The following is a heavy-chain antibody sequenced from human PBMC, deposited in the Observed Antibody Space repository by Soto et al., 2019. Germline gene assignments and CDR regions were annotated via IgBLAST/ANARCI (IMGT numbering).Heavy chain of an antibody. V-gene: IGHV3-23*01. D-gene: IGHD3-10*01. J-gene: IGHJ6*02. CDR2: ISGSGGST. CDR3: AKALSGEFGYYYYYYGMDV. CDR1: GFTFSSYA. Sequence: GGSLRLSCAASGFTFSSYAMSWVRQAPGKGLEWVSAISGSGGSTYYADPVKGRFTISRDNSKNTLYLKMNSLRAEDTAVYYCAKALSGEFGYYYYYYGMDVWGQGTTVTVSS.